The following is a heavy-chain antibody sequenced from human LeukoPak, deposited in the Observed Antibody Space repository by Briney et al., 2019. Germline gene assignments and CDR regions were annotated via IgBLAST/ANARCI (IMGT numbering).Heavy chain of an antibody. Sequence: GGSLRLSCAASGFTVSSNYMSWVRQAPGKGLEWVSVLYSGGSTYYADSVKGRFTISRDNSKNTLYLQMNSLRAEDTAVCYCARDLGYYYDSSGYYYVNWGQGTLVTVSP. V-gene: IGHV3-66*01. J-gene: IGHJ4*02. CDR3: ARDLGYYYDSSGYYYVN. CDR1: GFTVSSNY. CDR2: LYSGGST. D-gene: IGHD3-22*01.